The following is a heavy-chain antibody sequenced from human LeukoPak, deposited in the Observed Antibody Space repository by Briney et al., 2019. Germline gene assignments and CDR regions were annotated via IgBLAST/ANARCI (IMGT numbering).Heavy chain of an antibody. CDR2: IYYSGST. CDR3: ARDSTTYDSSGYNAFDI. V-gene: IGHV4-59*02. Sequence: PSETLSLTCTVSNGSVRSYYWSWVRQSPGKGLEWIGYIYYSGSTNYNPSLKSRVTISIHTSRNQFSLKLSSVTAADTAVYYCARDSTTYDSSGYNAFDIWGQGTMVTVSS. J-gene: IGHJ3*02. CDR1: NGSVRSYY. D-gene: IGHD3-22*01.